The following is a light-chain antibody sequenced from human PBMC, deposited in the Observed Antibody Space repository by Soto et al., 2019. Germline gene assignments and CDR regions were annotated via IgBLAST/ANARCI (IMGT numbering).Light chain of an antibody. CDR1: QNIGNW. CDR2: GAS. CDR3: QQYNTYSWT. J-gene: IGKJ1*01. Sequence: DVQMTQSPSSVPASVGDRVTITCRASQNIGNWLAWYQQKAGKVPQLLIYGASSLQSGVPSRFNGTRSGTEFALTISSLQPDDFATYYCQQYNTYSWTFGPGTKVDIK. V-gene: IGKV1-5*01.